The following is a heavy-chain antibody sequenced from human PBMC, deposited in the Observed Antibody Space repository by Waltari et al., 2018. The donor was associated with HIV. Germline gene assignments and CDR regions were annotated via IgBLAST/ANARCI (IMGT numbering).Heavy chain of an antibody. CDR1: GYTFTEYG. J-gene: IGHJ6*02. V-gene: IGHV1-18*01. CDR3: ARQGLQYSDGMDV. D-gene: IGHD4-4*01. CDR2: ISPYNGDA. Sequence: QVQLVQFGTEVKKAGASVKVSCKPSGYTFTEYGISWVRQAPGQGLEWMGWISPYNGDANYAQKLQGRVTMTTDTSTKTAYMEVRSLRSDDTAVYYCARQGLQYSDGMDVWGHGTTVTVSS.